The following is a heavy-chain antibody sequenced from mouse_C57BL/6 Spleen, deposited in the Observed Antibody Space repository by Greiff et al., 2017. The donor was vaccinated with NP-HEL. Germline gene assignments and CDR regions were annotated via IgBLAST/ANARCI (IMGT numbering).Heavy chain of an antibody. D-gene: IGHD1-1*01. CDR3: ARRNYYGSTYFDY. Sequence: VQLQQSGPVLVKPGASVKMSCKASGYTFTDYYMNWVKQSHGKSLEWIGVINPYNGGTSYNQKFKGKATLTVDKSSSTAYMELNSLTSEDSAVYYCARRNYYGSTYFDYWGQGTTLTVSS. J-gene: IGHJ2*01. CDR2: INPYNGGT. V-gene: IGHV1-19*01. CDR1: GYTFTDYY.